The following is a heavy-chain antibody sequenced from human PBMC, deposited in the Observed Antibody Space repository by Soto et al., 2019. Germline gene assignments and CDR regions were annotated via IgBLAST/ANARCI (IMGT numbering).Heavy chain of an antibody. CDR1: GLTVSHNY. Sequence: EVQLVESGGGLIQPGGSLRLSCVASGLTVSHNYMAWVRQAPEMGLEWVSILYTEGTTYYADSVKGRFTISRDSSKNTXXLXMDSLRAEDTAVYYCVRPRPSGENYGMDVWGQGTTVTVSS. D-gene: IGHD3-16*01. V-gene: IGHV3-53*01. CDR3: VRPRPSGENYGMDV. CDR2: LYTEGTT. J-gene: IGHJ6*02.